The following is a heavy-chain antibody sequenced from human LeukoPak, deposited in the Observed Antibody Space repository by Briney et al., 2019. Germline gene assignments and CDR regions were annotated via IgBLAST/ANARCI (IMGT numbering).Heavy chain of an antibody. CDR3: AKDAWEWLSIDY. CDR1: GFTFDDYA. V-gene: IGHV3-9*01. CDR2: ISWNSGSI. Sequence: GRSLRLSCAASGFTFDDYAMHWVRQAPGKGLEWVSGISWNSGSIGYADSVKGRFTISRDNAKNSLYLQMNSLRAADTALYYCAKDAWEWLSIDYWGQGTLVTVSS. D-gene: IGHD3-3*01. J-gene: IGHJ4*02.